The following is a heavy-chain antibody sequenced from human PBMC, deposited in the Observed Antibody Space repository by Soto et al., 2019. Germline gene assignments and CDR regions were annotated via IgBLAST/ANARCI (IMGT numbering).Heavy chain of an antibody. CDR3: ARDLNLGLAAG. Sequence: QVQLVQSGAEVKKPGASVKVSGKVSGYTFSSYGISWVRQAPGQGLEGMGWISAYNGNTKYAQKLQGRVTMTTDTSTSTAYMELRSLRSDDTAVYYCARDLNLGLAAGWGQGTLVTVSS. CDR1: GYTFSSYG. J-gene: IGHJ4*02. V-gene: IGHV1-18*01. CDR2: ISAYNGNT. D-gene: IGHD6-13*01.